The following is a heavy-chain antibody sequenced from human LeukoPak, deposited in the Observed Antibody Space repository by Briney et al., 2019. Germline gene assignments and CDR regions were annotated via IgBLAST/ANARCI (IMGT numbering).Heavy chain of an antibody. CDR1: GFTFSSYE. CDR3: ARETPYDILTGYYNYYYYYGMDV. Sequence: PGGSLRLSCAASGFTFSSYEMNWVRQAPGKGLEWVSYISSSGSTIYYADSVKARFTISRDNAKNSLYLQMNSLRAEDTAVYYCARETPYDILTGYYNYYYYYGMDVWGKGTTVTVSS. J-gene: IGHJ6*04. CDR2: ISSSGSTI. D-gene: IGHD3-9*01. V-gene: IGHV3-48*03.